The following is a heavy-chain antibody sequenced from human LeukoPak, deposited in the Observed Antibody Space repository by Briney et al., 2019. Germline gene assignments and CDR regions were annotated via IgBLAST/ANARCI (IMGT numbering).Heavy chain of an antibody. Sequence: ASVKVSCKASGYTFTSYDINWVRQATGQGLEWMGWMNPNSGNTGYAQKFQGRVTMTRNTSISTAYMELSSLRSEDTGGYYCALWGYSYGHYYGMDVWGQGTTVTVSS. CDR1: GYTFTSYD. CDR2: MNPNSGNT. D-gene: IGHD5-18*01. V-gene: IGHV1-8*01. J-gene: IGHJ6*02. CDR3: ALWGYSYGHYYGMDV.